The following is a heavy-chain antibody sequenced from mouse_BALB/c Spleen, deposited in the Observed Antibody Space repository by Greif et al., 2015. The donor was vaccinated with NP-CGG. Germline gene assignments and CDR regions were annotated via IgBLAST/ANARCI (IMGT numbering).Heavy chain of an antibody. CDR3: ALYYYGSSYFAY. D-gene: IGHD1-1*01. CDR1: GYTFTDYW. J-gene: IGHJ3*01. Sequence: QVQLQQSGAELVMPGASVKMSCKAPGYTFTDYWMHWVKQRPGQGLEWIGAIDTSDSYTSYNQKFKGKATLTVDESSSTAYMQLSSLTSEDSAVYYCALYYYGSSYFAYWGQGTLVTVSA. CDR2: IDTSDSYT. V-gene: IGHV1-69*01.